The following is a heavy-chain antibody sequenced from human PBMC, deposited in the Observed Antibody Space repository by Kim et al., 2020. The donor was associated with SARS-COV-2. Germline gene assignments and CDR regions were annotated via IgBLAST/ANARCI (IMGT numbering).Heavy chain of an antibody. CDR3: AKIPYCSSTSCPPGAGSSCVVCEDY. J-gene: IGHJ4*02. CDR2: ISGSGGST. D-gene: IGHD2-2*01. V-gene: IGHV3-23*01. Sequence: GGSLRLSCAASGFTFSSYAMSWVRQAPGKGLEWVSAISGSGGSTYYADSVKGRFTISRDNSKNTLYLQMNSLRAEDTAVYYCAKIPYCSSTSCPPGAGSSCVVCEDYWGQGTLVTVSS. CDR1: GFTFSSYA.